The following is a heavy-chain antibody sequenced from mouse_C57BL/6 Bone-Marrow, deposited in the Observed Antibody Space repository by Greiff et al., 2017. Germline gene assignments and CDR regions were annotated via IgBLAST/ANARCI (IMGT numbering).Heavy chain of an antibody. J-gene: IGHJ3*01. CDR3: THSNYRFAY. D-gene: IGHD2-5*01. CDR2: IDPENGDT. Sequence: VQLQQSGAELVRPGASVKLSCPASGFNIKDDYMHWVKRRPEQGLEWIGWIDPENGDTEYASKFQGKATITADTSSNTAYLQLSSLTSEDTAVYYCTHSNYRFAYWGQGTLVTVSA. CDR1: GFNIKDDY. V-gene: IGHV14-4*01.